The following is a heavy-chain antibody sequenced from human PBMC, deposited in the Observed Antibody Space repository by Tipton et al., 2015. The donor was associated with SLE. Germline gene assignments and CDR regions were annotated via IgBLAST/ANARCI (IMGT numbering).Heavy chain of an antibody. CDR2: INHSGST. D-gene: IGHD3-10*01. CDR3: ASTPTSTMVRGVIITHYYYYMDV. V-gene: IGHV4-34*01. J-gene: IGHJ6*03. CDR1: GGSFSGYY. Sequence: TLSLTCAVYGGSFSGYYWSWIRQPPGKGLEWIGEINHSGSTNYNPSLKSRVTISVDTSKNQFSLKLSSVTAADTAVYYCASTPTSTMVRGVIITHYYYYMDVWGKGTTVTVSS.